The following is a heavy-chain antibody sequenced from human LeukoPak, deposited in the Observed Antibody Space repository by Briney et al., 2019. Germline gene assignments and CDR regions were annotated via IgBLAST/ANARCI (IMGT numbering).Heavy chain of an antibody. V-gene: IGHV3-48*03. CDR1: GFTFRNYD. J-gene: IGHJ3*01. CDR2: IRSSGVTGTLI. D-gene: IGHD1-26*01. Sequence: PGGSLRLSCAASGFTFRNYDMNWVRQAPGRGLEWLSCIRSSGVTGTLIYDADSVKGRFTVYRDNAGNTLYLQMGSLRAEDTAVYYCVRGSGWSGSQFGDPFEGWGQGTTVSVSS. CDR3: VRGSGWSGSQFGDPFEG.